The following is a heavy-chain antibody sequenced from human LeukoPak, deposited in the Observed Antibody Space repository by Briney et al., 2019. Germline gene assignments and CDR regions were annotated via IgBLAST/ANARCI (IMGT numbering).Heavy chain of an antibody. CDR2: VYYSGST. J-gene: IGHJ6*03. Sequence: SETLSLTCTVSGGSISSYYWSWIRQPPGKGLEWIGYVYYSGSTNYNPSLKSRVTISVDTSKNQFSLKLSSVTAADTAVYYCARVFDSGSQAYFYYMDVWGKGTTVTISS. V-gene: IGHV4-59*12. D-gene: IGHD3-10*01. CDR1: GGSISSYY. CDR3: ARVFDSGSQAYFYYMDV.